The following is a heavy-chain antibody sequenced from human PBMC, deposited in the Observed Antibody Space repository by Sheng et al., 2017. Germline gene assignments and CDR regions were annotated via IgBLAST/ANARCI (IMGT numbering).Heavy chain of an antibody. D-gene: IGHD3-9*01. V-gene: IGHV1-69*04. CDR1: GGTFSSYA. CDR2: IIPILGIA. Sequence: QVQLVQSGAEVKKPGSSVKVSCKASGGTFSSYAISWVRQAPGQGLEWMGGIIPILGIANYAQKFQGRVTITADKSTSTAYMELSSLRSEDTAVYYCARDRPRLGYYDILTGYWDYWGQGTLVTVSS. CDR3: ARDRPRLGYYDILTGYWDY. J-gene: IGHJ4*02.